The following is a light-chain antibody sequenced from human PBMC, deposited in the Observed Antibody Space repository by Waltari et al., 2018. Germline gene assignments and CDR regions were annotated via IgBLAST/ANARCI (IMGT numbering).Light chain of an antibody. Sequence: SYVLTQPPSVSVAPGQTATITCEESNIGSKTVHWYRQKPGQAPVVGVYDDTFRPSGIPERFSGSNSGRTATLTISRVEAGDEADYYCQVWDSSSKYVFGTGTKVTVL. CDR2: DDT. J-gene: IGLJ1*01. CDR3: QVWDSSSKYV. CDR1: NIGSKT. V-gene: IGLV3-21*02.